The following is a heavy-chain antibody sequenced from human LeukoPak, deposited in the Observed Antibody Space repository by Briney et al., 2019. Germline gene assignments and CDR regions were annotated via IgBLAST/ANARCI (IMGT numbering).Heavy chain of an antibody. Sequence: PGGSRRLSCAASGFTFSTYWMSWVRQAPGKGPKWVANIKQDGSDKYYVDSVKGRFTISKDNGKNSLYLQMNSLRAEDTAVYYCARDGRGGYLDYWARGTLVTVSS. CDR3: ARDGRGGYLDY. D-gene: IGHD3-22*01. CDR1: GFTFSTYW. J-gene: IGHJ4*02. CDR2: IKQDGSDK. V-gene: IGHV3-7*01.